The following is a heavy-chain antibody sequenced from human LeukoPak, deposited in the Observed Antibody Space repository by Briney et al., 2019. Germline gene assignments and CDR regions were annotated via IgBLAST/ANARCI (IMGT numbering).Heavy chain of an antibody. D-gene: IGHD7-27*01. CDR3: ARAALLTGGGYHFDS. CDR2: ISNSGGTI. CDR1: GFTFSDYY. V-gene: IGHV3-11*01. Sequence: GGSLRLSCAASGFTFSDYYMSWIRQAPGKGLEWVSYISNSGGTIYYADSVKGRFSISRDNAKNSLYLQMNSLRAEDTAVYFCARAALLTGGGYHFDSWGQGTLVTVSS. J-gene: IGHJ4*02.